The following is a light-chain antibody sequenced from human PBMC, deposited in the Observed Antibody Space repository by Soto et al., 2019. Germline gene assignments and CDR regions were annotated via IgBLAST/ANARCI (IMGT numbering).Light chain of an antibody. CDR2: DAS. Sequence: DIQMTQSPSTLSAYVGDRVTITCRASQSLGNWLAWYQQKPGKAPKLLIYDASTLESGVPSRFSGSGSGTEFTLTISSLQPDDFATYYCQQYNSYSSMFGQGTKVDIK. CDR3: QQYNSYSSM. J-gene: IGKJ1*01. CDR1: QSLGNW. V-gene: IGKV1-5*01.